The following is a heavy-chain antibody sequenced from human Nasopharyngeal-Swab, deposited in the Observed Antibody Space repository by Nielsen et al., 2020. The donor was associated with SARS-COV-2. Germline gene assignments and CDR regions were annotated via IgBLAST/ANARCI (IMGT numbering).Heavy chain of an antibody. Sequence: WIRQPPGKGLEWIGEINHSGGTNYNPSLKSRVTISVDTSKNQFSLKLSFVTAADTAVYYCARGGPLLRYFPRNWFDPWGQGTLVTVSS. D-gene: IGHD3-9*01. CDR3: ARGGPLLRYFPRNWFDP. V-gene: IGHV4-34*01. CDR2: INHSGGT. J-gene: IGHJ5*02.